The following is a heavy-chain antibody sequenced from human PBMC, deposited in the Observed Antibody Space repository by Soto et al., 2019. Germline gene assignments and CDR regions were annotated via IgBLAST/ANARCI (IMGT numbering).Heavy chain of an antibody. J-gene: IGHJ3*02. V-gene: IGHV3-21*01. CDR3: ARDQYSSSSELAPDAFDI. CDR2: ISSSSSYI. Sequence: GGSLRLSCAASGFTFSSYSMNWVRQAPGKGLEWVSSISSSSSYIYYADSVKGRFTISRDNAKNSLYLQMNSLRAEDTAVYYCARDQYSSSSELAPDAFDIWGQGTMVTVSS. CDR1: GFTFSSYS. D-gene: IGHD6-6*01.